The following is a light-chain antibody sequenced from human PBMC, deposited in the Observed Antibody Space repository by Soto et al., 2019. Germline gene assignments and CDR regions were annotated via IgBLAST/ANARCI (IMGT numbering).Light chain of an antibody. J-gene: IGKJ1*01. V-gene: IGKV1-27*01. CDR2: AAS. CDR1: QGISNY. CDR3: QQYNNWPPWT. Sequence: EIQMTQSPSSLSASAGARVTITCRASQGISNYLAWYQQKPGKVPKLLIYAASTLQSGVPSRFSGSGSGTEFTLTISSLQSEDFAVYFCQQYNNWPPWTFGQGTKVDIK.